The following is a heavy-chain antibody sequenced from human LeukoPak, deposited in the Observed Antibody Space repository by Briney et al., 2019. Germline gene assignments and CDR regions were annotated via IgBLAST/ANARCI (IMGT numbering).Heavy chain of an antibody. CDR2: ISYDGSNK. V-gene: IGHV3-30-3*01. J-gene: IGHJ4*02. CDR3: AKDVGIVVVPAAPDY. CDR1: GFTFSSYA. D-gene: IGHD2-2*03. Sequence: GRSLRLSCAASGFTFSSYAMHWVRQAPGKGLEWVAVISYDGSNKYYADSVKGRFTISRDNSKNTLYLQMNSLRAEDTAVYYCAKDVGIVVVPAAPDYWGQGTLVTVSS.